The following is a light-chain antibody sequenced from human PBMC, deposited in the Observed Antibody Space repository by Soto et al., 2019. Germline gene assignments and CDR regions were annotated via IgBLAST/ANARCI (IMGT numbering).Light chain of an antibody. J-gene: IGLJ2*01. CDR1: SSDVGGYNY. CDR2: EVN. CDR3: NSYTSSSTRV. Sequence: QSALTQPASVSGSPGQSITISCTGTSSDVGGYNYVSWYQQHPGKAPKLMIYEVNNRPSGVSNRFSGSKSGNTASLTISGLQAEDEADYYCNSYTSSSTRVFGRGTKLTVL. V-gene: IGLV2-14*01.